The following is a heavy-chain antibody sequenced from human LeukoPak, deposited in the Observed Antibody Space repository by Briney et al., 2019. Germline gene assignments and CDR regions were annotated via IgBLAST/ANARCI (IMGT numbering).Heavy chain of an antibody. V-gene: IGHV3-74*01. D-gene: IGHD3-9*01. CDR1: GFTLSSYW. J-gene: IGHJ4*02. CDR2: INPDGSIT. Sequence: GGSLRLSCADSGFTLSSYWVHWVRQAPGKGLVWVSRINPDGSITTYADSVKGRFTISRDNAKNTLYLQMNSLRVEDTAIYDCAMDMTGLADSWGQGTLVSVSS. CDR3: AMDMTGLADS.